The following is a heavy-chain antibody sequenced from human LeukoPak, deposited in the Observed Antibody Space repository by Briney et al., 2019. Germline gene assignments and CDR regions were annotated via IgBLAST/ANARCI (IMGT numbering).Heavy chain of an antibody. D-gene: IGHD6-6*01. Sequence: GGSLRLSCAASRFTFSNYWMHWVRQAPGKGLVWVSRINSDGTSTSYADSVKGRFTISRDNAKNTLYLQMNSLRAEDTAVYYCARHLSGYISSLAYWGQGTLVTVSS. CDR3: ARHLSGYISSLAY. CDR2: INSDGTST. V-gene: IGHV3-74*01. CDR1: RFTFSNYW. J-gene: IGHJ4*02.